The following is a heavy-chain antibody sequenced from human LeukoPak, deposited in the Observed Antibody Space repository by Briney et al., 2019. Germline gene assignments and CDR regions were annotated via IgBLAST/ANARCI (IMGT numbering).Heavy chain of an antibody. D-gene: IGHD3-10*01. J-gene: IGHJ4*02. CDR3: ARGFRGAAYSYYFDY. CDR2: SYYSGST. V-gene: IGHV4-59*01. CDR1: GGSISSYY. Sequence: PSETLSLTCTVCGGSISSYYWSLIRQPPGKGLEWIGYSYYSGSTNYNPSLKSRVTISVDTSKNQFSLKLSSVTAADTAVYYCARGFRGAAYSYYFDYWGQGTLVTVSS.